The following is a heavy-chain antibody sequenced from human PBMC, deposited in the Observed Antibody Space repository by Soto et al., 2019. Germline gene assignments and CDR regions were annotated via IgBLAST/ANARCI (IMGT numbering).Heavy chain of an antibody. CDR2: IIPIFGTA. D-gene: IGHD5-12*01. J-gene: IGHJ4*02. CDR3: ARGRYSGYSWLYFDY. V-gene: IGHV1-69*13. Sequence: ASVKVSCKASGGTFSSYAISWVRQAPGQGLEWMGGIIPIFGTANYAQKFQGRVTITADESTSTAYMELSSLRSEDTAVYYCARGRYSGYSWLYFDYWGQGTLVTVSS. CDR1: GGTFSSYA.